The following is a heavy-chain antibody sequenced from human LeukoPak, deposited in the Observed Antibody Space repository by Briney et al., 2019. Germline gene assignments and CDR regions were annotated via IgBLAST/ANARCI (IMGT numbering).Heavy chain of an antibody. CDR3: ARYVVYGSGKYYFDY. D-gene: IGHD3-10*01. Sequence: SETLSLTCTVSGGSVSSTTYYWSWIRQPPGKGLEWIASINYGGSTYYNPSLKSRVTISVDTSEHQFSLKLSSVTAADTAVYYCARYVVYGSGKYYFDYWGQGTLVTVSS. J-gene: IGHJ4*02. CDR2: INYGGST. V-gene: IGHV4-39*01. CDR1: GGSVSSTTYY.